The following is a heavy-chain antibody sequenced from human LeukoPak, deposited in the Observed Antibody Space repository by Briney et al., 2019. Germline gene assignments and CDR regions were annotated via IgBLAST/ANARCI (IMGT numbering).Heavy chain of an antibody. V-gene: IGHV3-33*06. CDR2: IWYDGSNK. D-gene: IGHD6-6*01. J-gene: IGHJ3*02. Sequence: PGGSXRLSCXXSXXXFSSYGXXWVRQAPGKGLEWVAVIWYDGSNKYYADSVKGRFTISRDNSKNTLYLQMNSLRAEDTAVYYCAKDLRAARHRVSAFDIWGQGTMVTVSS. CDR1: XXXFSSYG. CDR3: AKDLRAARHRVSAFDI.